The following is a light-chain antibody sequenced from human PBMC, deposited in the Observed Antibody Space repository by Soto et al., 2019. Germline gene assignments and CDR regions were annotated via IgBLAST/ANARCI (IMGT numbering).Light chain of an antibody. CDR2: GVS. CDR3: QQRSNWPTT. J-gene: IGKJ1*01. Sequence: EIVLTQSPGTLSLSPGESATLSCRASQSVSSSSLAWYQQKPGQAPRLLFFGVSNRAAGVPARFSGSGSGTDFTLTISSLEPEDFAVYYCQQRSNWPTTFGQGTKVDIK. CDR1: QSVSSSS. V-gene: IGKV3D-20*02.